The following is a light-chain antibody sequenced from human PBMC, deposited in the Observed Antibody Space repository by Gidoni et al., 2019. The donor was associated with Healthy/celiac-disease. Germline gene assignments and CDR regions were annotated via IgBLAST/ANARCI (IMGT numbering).Light chain of an antibody. V-gene: IGLV2-23*01. CDR3: CSYAGSSTLGV. CDR1: SSDVGSYNL. Sequence: QSALTQPASVSGSPGQSITISCTGTSSDVGSYNLVSWYHQHPGNAPKLRIYEGSKRPSGVSNRFSGSKSGNTASLTISGLQAEDEADYYCCSYAGSSTLGVFGTGTKVTVL. J-gene: IGLJ1*01. CDR2: EGS.